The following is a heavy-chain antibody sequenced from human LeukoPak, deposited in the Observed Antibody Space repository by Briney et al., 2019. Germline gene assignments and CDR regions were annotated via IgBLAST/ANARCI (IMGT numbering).Heavy chain of an antibody. CDR1: GFTVSSNY. V-gene: IGHV3-53*01. D-gene: IGHD2-15*01. Sequence: GGSLRLSCAASGFTVSSNYMSWVRQAPGKGLEWVSVIYSGGSTYYADSVKGRFTISRDNSKNTLYLQMNSLRAEDTAVYYCAKDRRYCSGSSCYKIDYWGQGTLVTVSS. J-gene: IGHJ4*02. CDR2: IYSGGST. CDR3: AKDRRYCSGSSCYKIDY.